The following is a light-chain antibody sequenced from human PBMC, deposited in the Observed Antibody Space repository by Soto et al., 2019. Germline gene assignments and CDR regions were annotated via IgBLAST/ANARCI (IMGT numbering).Light chain of an antibody. CDR1: SSDVGGYNY. CDR2: EVS. CDR3: SSYTTSSTVV. V-gene: IGLV2-14*01. Sequence: QSVLTQPASVSGSPGQSITISCTGTSSDVGGYNYVSWYQQHPGKVPKLMIYEVSNRPSGVSNRFYGSKSGNTASLTISGLQAEDEADYYCSSYTTSSTVVFGGGTKLTVL. J-gene: IGLJ2*01.